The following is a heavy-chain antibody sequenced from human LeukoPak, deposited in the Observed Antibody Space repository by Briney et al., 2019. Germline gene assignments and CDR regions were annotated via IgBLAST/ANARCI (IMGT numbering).Heavy chain of an antibody. CDR1: GGTFSSYG. J-gene: IGHJ1*01. V-gene: IGHV1-18*01. Sequence: ASVKVSCKASGGTFSSYGISWVRQAPGQGLEWIGWISAYNGNTNYAQKLQGRVTMTTDTSTSTAYMELRSLRSDDTAVYYCARDYYDSSGYYSPEYFQHWGQGTLVTVSS. CDR2: ISAYNGNT. D-gene: IGHD3-22*01. CDR3: ARDYYDSSGYYSPEYFQH.